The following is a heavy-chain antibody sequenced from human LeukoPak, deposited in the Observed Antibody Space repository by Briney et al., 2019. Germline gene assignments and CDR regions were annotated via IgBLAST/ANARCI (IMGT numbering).Heavy chain of an antibody. CDR1: GGTFSSYA. Sequence: SVMVSCKASGGTFSSYAISWVRQAPGQGLEWMGRIIPILGIPNYAQKFQGRVTITADKSTTTAYMELSSLRSDDTAVYYCARVRDSSGFYTGAFDIWGQGTMVTVSS. CDR2: IIPILGIP. D-gene: IGHD3-22*01. V-gene: IGHV1-69*04. J-gene: IGHJ3*02. CDR3: ARVRDSSGFYTGAFDI.